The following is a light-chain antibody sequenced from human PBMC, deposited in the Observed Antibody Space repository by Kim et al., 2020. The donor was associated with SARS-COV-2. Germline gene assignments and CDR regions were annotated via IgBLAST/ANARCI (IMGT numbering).Light chain of an antibody. CDR3: HSRDSNDVGLYV. J-gene: IGLJ1*01. CDR1: SLRTYF. CDR2: SKT. Sequence: SSELTQDPAVSVALGQTVRITCQGDSLRTYFASWFQQKPGQAPKLVIYSKTNRPSGIPDRFSGSSSGSTASLTITGAQAEDEADYYCHSRDSNDVGLYVFGTGTKVTVL. V-gene: IGLV3-19*01.